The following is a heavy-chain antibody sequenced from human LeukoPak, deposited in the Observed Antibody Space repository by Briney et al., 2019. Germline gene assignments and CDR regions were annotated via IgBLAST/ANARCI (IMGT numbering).Heavy chain of an antibody. D-gene: IGHD3-10*01. V-gene: IGHV4-59*08. CDR3: ARQGISGTHYASFDP. Sequence: SETLSLTCTVSGGSISSYYWSWIRQPPGKGLEWIGNIYYTGYTNYNPSLKSRVTISVDTSKKQFSLKLTSVTAADTAVYHCARQGISGTHYASFDPWGQGTLVTVSS. CDR2: IYYTGYT. CDR1: GGSISSYY. J-gene: IGHJ5*02.